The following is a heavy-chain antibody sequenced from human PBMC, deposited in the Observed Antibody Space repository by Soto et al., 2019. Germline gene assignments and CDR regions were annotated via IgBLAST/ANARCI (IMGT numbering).Heavy chain of an antibody. Sequence: SVKVSCKASGGTFSSYAISWVRQAPGQGLEWMGGIIPIFGTANYAQKFQGRVTITADESTSTAYMELSSLRSEDTAVYYCARADQSIAARPDYWGQGTLVTVSS. D-gene: IGHD6-6*01. CDR3: ARADQSIAARPDY. CDR1: GGTFSSYA. CDR2: IIPIFGTA. V-gene: IGHV1-69*13. J-gene: IGHJ4*02.